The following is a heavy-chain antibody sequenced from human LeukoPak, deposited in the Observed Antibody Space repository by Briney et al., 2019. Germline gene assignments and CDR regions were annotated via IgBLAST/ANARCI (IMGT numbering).Heavy chain of an antibody. D-gene: IGHD6-6*01. CDR3: ARAARSYYYYYYYMDV. Sequence: SVKVSCKASGGTFSSYAISWVRQAPGQGLEWMGGIIPIFGTANYAQKFQGRVTITTDESTSTAYMELSSLRSEDTAVYYCARAARSYYYYYYYMDVWGKGTTVTVSS. V-gene: IGHV1-69*05. J-gene: IGHJ6*03. CDR1: GGTFSSYA. CDR2: IIPIFGTA.